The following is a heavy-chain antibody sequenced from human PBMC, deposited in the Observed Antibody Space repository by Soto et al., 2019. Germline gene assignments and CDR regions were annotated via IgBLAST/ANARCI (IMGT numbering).Heavy chain of an antibody. CDR1: GFTFSDYY. CDR3: AREVPMIVFGGYFDL. CDR2: ISSSSSYT. V-gene: IGHV3-11*06. Sequence: QVQLVESGGGLVKPGGSLRLSCAASGFTFSDYYMSWIRQAPGKGLEWVSYISSSSSYTNYADSVKGRFTISRDNAKNSLYLQMNSLRAEDTAVYYCAREVPMIVFGGYFDLWGRGTLVTVSS. D-gene: IGHD3-22*01. J-gene: IGHJ2*01.